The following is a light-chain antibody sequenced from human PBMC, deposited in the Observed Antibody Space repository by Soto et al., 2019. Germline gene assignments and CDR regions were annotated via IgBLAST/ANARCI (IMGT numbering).Light chain of an antibody. V-gene: IGLV2-14*03. CDR2: DVS. J-gene: IGLJ3*02. CDR1: STDVDTYNY. Sequence: QSALTPPASVSGSPGQSITISCSGISTDVDTYNYVSWYQLHPGEAPKVLIYDVSNRPSGVSNRFSGSKSGNTASLTISGLQAEDEADYYCSSYTSSSNWVFGGGTKLTVL. CDR3: SSYTSSSNWV.